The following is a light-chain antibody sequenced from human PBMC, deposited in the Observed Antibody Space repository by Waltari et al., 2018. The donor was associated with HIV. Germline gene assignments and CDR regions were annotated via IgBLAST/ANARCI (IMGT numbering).Light chain of an antibody. CDR3: ALWDDSLNYYV. V-gene: IGLV1-44*01. CDR1: RSKFGYHT. Sequence: QYVLTLPPSASETPGQRVSFFYSGSRSKFGYHTEQWYQQFPGADPKLLIYTNNQRPSGIPDRFSGSKSGTSASLTISVLQSEDEADYYCALWDDSLNYYVFGPGTKVTVL. CDR2: TNN. J-gene: IGLJ1*01.